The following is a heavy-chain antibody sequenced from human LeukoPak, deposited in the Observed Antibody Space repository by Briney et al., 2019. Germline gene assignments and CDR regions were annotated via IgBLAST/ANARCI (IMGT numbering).Heavy chain of an antibody. CDR3: ARGVVIAPQTFDY. J-gene: IGHJ4*02. D-gene: IGHD2-21*01. Sequence: SETLSLTCTVSGDSISSYYWSWIRQPTGKGLEWIGYINYSGSTNYNPSLKSRVTISEDTSKNQFSLKLNSVTAADTAVYYCARGVVIAPQTFDYWGQGTLVTVSS. CDR2: INYSGST. CDR1: GDSISSYY. V-gene: IGHV4-59*01.